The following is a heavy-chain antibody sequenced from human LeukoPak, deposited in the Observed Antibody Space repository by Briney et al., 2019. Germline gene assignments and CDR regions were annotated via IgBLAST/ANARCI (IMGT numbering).Heavy chain of an antibody. J-gene: IGHJ4*02. CDR3: ARGGCIGGSCYPNYFDY. V-gene: IGHV3-21*01. CDR2: ISSSSYI. Sequence: GGSPRLSCAASGFTFSSYSMNWVRQAPGKGLEWVSSISSSSYIYYADSVKGRFTISRDNAKNSLYLQMNSLRAEDTAVYYCARGGCIGGSCYPNYFDYWGQGTLVTVSS. CDR1: GFTFSSYS. D-gene: IGHD2-15*01.